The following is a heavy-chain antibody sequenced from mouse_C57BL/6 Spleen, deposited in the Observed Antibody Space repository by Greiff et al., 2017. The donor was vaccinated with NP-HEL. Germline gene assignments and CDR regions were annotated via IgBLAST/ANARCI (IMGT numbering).Heavy chain of an antibody. J-gene: IGHJ4*01. Sequence: EVQVVESGGGLVKPGGSLKLSCAASGFTFSDYGMHWVRQAPEKGLEWVAYISSGSSTIYYADTVKGRFTISRDNAKNTLFLQMTRLRSEDTDMYYCARVGREGMDYWGQGTSVTVSS. D-gene: IGHD4-1*01. CDR3: ARVGREGMDY. CDR2: ISSGSSTI. V-gene: IGHV5-17*01. CDR1: GFTFSDYG.